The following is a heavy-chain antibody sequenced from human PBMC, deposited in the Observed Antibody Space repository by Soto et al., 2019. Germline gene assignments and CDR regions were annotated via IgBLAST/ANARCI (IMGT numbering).Heavy chain of an antibody. CDR2: ISGSGVST. V-gene: IGHV3-23*01. CDR3: AKAAWIDYYDSSGDAFAY. D-gene: IGHD3-22*01. CDR1: GFTFSSYA. J-gene: IGHJ4*02. Sequence: EVQLLESGGGLVQPGGSLRLSCAASGFTFSSYAMSWVRQAPGKGLEWVSAISGSGVSTYYADSVKGRFTISRDNSKNTLYLQMNSLRAEDTAVYYCAKAAWIDYYDSSGDAFAYWGQGTLVTVSS.